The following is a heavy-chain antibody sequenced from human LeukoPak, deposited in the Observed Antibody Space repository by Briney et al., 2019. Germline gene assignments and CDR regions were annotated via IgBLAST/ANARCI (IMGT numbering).Heavy chain of an antibody. CDR3: ARDRGSIAALYYMDV. J-gene: IGHJ6*03. V-gene: IGHV3-53*01. D-gene: IGHD6-6*01. Sequence: PGGSLRLSCAASGFTVSSNYMSWVRQAPGKGLEWVSVIYSGGSTYYADSVKGRFTISRDNSKNTLYLQMNSLRAEDTAVYYCARDRGSIAALYYMDVRGQGTTVTVSS. CDR2: IYSGGST. CDR1: GFTVSSNY.